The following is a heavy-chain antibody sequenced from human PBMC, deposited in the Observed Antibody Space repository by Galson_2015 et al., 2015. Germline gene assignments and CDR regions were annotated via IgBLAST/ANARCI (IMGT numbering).Heavy chain of an antibody. J-gene: IGHJ4*02. V-gene: IGHV3-7*01. D-gene: IGHD3/OR15-3a*01. CDR3: AREWSFGTYYSFDY. Sequence: SLRLSCATSGSSFSSYWMSWVRQAPGKELEWLANIKPDGSERYYVDSVKGRFSISRDNAKNSLYLQMNSLRAEDTAVYYCAREWSFGTYYSFDYWGQGALVTVSS. CDR2: IKPDGSER. CDR1: GSSFSSYW.